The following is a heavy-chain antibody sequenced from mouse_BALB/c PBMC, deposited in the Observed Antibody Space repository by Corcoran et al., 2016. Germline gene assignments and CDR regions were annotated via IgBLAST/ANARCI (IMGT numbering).Heavy chain of an antibody. Sequence: QMQLQESGPGLVKPSQSLFLACSITGFPITSGYYWIWIRQSPGKPLEWMGYITHIGETFYTPSLQSPISITRETYKNQFFLQLNSVTTEEPAMYYCAGDTVGYWYFDVWGAVTTVTVSS. CDR2: ITHIGET. CDR3: AGDTVGYWYFDV. V-gene: IGHV12-3*02. CDR1: GFPITSGYY. J-gene: IGHJ1*01.